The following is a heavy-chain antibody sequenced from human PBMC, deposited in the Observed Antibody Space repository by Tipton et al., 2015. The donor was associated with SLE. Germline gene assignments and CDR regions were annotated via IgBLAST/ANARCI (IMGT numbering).Heavy chain of an antibody. D-gene: IGHD1-26*01. V-gene: IGHV3-74*03. CDR2: IDSTGSST. CDR1: GFSFSSYW. CDR3: AGELLTGFDY. J-gene: IGHJ4*02. Sequence: SLRLSCAASGFSFSSYWMHWVRHAPGKGLVWVSEIDSTGSSTTYADSVRDRFTISRDNAKNTLYLQMNSLRAEDTAVYYCAGELLTGFDYWGQGTLVTVSS.